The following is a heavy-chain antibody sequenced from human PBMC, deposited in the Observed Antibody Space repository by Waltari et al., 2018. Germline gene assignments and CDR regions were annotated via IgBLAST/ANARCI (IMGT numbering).Heavy chain of an antibody. J-gene: IGHJ5*02. CDR1: GGSISSYS. V-gene: IGHV4-59*01. D-gene: IGHD6-19*01. CDR2: TYYSGST. Sequence: QVQLQESGPGLVKPSETLSLTCTLSGGSISSYSWRWIRQPPGKGLEWIGYTYYSGSTNYNPSLKSRVTISVDTSKNQFSLKLSSVTAADTAVYYCARVGYSSGWYWFDPWGQGTLVTVSS. CDR3: ARVGYSSGWYWFDP.